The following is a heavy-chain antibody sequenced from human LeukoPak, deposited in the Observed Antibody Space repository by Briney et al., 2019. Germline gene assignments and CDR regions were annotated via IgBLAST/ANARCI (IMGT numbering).Heavy chain of an antibody. D-gene: IGHD6-6*01. V-gene: IGHV4-59*08. CDR1: GGSISSYY. CDR2: IYYSGST. Sequence: SETLSLTCTVSGGSISSYYWSWIRQPPGKGLEWIGYIYYSGSTNYNPSLKSRVTISVDTSKNQFSLKLSSVTAADTAVYYCARRRREQLVGYYFDYWGQGTLVTVSS. CDR3: ARRRREQLVGYYFDY. J-gene: IGHJ4*02.